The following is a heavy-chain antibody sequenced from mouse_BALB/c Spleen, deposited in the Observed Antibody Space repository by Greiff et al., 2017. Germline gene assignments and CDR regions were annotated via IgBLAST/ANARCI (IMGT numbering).Heavy chain of an antibody. D-gene: IGHD2-14*01. CDR3: ARKTYYRYDEYYFDY. J-gene: IGHJ2*01. CDR2: ISSGSSTI. V-gene: IGHV5-17*02. Sequence: EVKVVESGGGLVQPGGSRKLSCAASGFTFSSFGMHWVRQAPEKGLEWVAYISSGSSTIYYADTVKGRFTISRDNPKNTLFLQMTSLRSEDTAMYYCARKTYYRYDEYYFDYWGQGTTLTVSS. CDR1: GFTFSSFG.